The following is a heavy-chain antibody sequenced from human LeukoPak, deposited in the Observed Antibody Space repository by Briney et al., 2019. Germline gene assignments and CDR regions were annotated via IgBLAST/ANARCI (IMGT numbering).Heavy chain of an antibody. V-gene: IGHV4-39*01. CDR1: GGSISSSSYY. D-gene: IGHD6-19*01. Sequence: PSETLSLTCTVSGGSISSSSYYWGWIRQPPGKGLEWIGSIYYSGSTYYNPSLKSRVTISVDTSKNQFSLKLSSVTAADTAVYYCARTQYSSGWYVGGIFGYWGQGTLVTVSS. J-gene: IGHJ4*02. CDR2: IYYSGST. CDR3: ARTQYSSGWYVGGIFGY.